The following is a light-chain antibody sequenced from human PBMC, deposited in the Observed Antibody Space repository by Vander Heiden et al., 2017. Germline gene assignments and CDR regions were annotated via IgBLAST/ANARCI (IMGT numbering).Light chain of an antibody. CDR2: DVS. CDR3: SSYTSSSKV. Sequence: QSALTQPASLSVSPGQSITISCTGTSSDVGGYNYVSWYQQHPGKAPKLMIYDVSNRPSGVSNRFSGSKSGNTASLTISGLQAEDEADYYCSSYTSSSKVFGGGTKLTVL. J-gene: IGLJ3*02. V-gene: IGLV2-14*03. CDR1: SSDVGGYNY.